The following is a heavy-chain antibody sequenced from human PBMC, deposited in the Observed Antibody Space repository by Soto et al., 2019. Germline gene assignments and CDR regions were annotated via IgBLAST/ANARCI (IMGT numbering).Heavy chain of an antibody. J-gene: IGHJ6*02. CDR2: ISPYNDYT. CDR1: GYTFIRYG. Sequence: QVQLAQSANEVKKPGASVRVSCKAAGYTFIRYGIAWVRQAPGQGLEWMGWISPYNDYTVYAQKFQGRVSMTADTSTRTXYXELRGLKSDDTAVYYCARGGYYDNSWGKLRHYGLDVWGQGTSVSVSS. CDR3: ARGGYYDNSWGKLRHYGLDV. V-gene: IGHV1-18*01. D-gene: IGHD3-16*01.